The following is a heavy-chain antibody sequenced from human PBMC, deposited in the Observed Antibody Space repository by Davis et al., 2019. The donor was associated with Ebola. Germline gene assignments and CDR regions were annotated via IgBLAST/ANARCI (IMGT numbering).Heavy chain of an antibody. CDR1: GFSLTNGRMG. Sequence: SGPTLVKPTETLTLTCTVSGFSLTNGRMGVSWIRQPPGKALEWLAHIFSDGEEAYNTSLKTRLTISKDPSKGQVVLVLTNVDPLDTATYYCARGRPFGPYVAFDFWGQGTLVTVSS. V-gene: IGHV2-26*01. J-gene: IGHJ4*02. D-gene: IGHD2-15*01. CDR3: ARGRPFGPYVAFDF. CDR2: IFSDGEE.